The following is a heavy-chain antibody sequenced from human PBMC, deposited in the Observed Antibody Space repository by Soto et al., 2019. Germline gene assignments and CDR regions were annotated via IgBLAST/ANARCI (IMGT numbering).Heavy chain of an antibody. D-gene: IGHD3-22*01. V-gene: IGHV4-31*03. CDR2: ISYSGST. CDR1: GGSLSSGGYY. J-gene: IGHJ6*02. CDR3: ARDRHYYDRSGPNNYYYYYGMDV. Sequence: QVQLQESGPGLVKPSQTLSLTCTVSGGSLSSGGYYWSWIRQHPGKGLEWIGYISYSGSTYYNPSLKSRVTISVDTSKIQFSLKLSSVTAADTAVYYCARDRHYYDRSGPNNYYYYYGMDVWGQGTTVTVSS.